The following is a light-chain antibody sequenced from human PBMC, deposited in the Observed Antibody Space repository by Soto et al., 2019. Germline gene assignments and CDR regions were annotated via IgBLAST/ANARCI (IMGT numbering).Light chain of an antibody. J-gene: IGLJ1*01. Sequence: QSALTQPPSASGSPGQSVTISCTGTSSDVGGYNYVSWYQQHPGKAPKLVIYEVSKRPSGVPDRFSGYKSGNTASLTVSGLQAEDEADYYCSSYAGSNNFDVFGTGTKLTVL. CDR3: SSYAGSNNFDV. CDR1: SSDVGGYNY. CDR2: EVS. V-gene: IGLV2-8*01.